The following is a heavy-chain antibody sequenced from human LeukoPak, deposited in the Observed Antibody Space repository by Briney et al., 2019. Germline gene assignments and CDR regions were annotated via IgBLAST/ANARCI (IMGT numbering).Heavy chain of an antibody. CDR2: IYYSGST. V-gene: IGHV4-59*01. Sequence: QSSETLSLTCTVSGGSISSYYWSWIRQPPGKGLEWIGYIYYSGSTNYSPSLRSRVTISVDTSKNQFSLELTSVTAADTAVYYCARGVWSSGWSAYYFDYWGQGTLVTVSS. CDR3: ARGVWSSGWSAYYFDY. CDR1: GGSISSYY. D-gene: IGHD6-19*01. J-gene: IGHJ4*02.